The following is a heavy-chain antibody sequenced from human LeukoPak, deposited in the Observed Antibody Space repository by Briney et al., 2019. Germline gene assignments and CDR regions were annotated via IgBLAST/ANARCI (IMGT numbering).Heavy chain of an antibody. D-gene: IGHD3-22*01. Sequence: PGGSLRLSCAASGFTFSSYSMNWVRQAPGKGLEWVSYISSSSSTIYYADSVKGRFTISRDNAKNSLYLQMNSLRAEDTAVYYCARESGGYYYKNDYWGQGTLVTVSS. CDR3: ARESGGYYYKNDY. V-gene: IGHV3-48*01. CDR1: GFTFSSYS. CDR2: ISSSSSTI. J-gene: IGHJ4*02.